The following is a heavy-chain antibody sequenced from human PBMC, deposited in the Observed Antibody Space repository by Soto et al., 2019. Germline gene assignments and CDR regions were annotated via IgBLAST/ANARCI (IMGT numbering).Heavy chain of an antibody. CDR2: IYWDDDK. V-gene: IGHV2-5*02. J-gene: IGHJ4*02. D-gene: IGHD6-19*01. CDR3: AHIVVAGLGYYFDY. CDR1: GFSLSSTRMA. Sequence: QITLKESGPPLVKPTQTLTLTCTFSGFSLSSTRMAVGWIRQPPGKALEWLALIYWDDDKRYSPFLKSRLTITKDTSKHQLVLTMSNMDPVDTASYYCAHIVVAGLGYYFDYWGQGTLVTVSS.